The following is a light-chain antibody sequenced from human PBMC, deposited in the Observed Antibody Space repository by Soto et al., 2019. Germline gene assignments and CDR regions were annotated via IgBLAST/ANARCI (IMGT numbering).Light chain of an antibody. CDR3: QQSYRTPFT. J-gene: IGKJ3*01. CDR1: QSINNY. CDR2: ATS. V-gene: IGKV1-39*01. Sequence: DIQLTQSPSSLSASVGDRVTITCRTSQSINNYLNWYQHIPGKAPRLLIYATSTLQRGVPPRFRGGGSGTLFTLTISSLQPKDFATYYCQQSYRTPFTFGPGTTADIK.